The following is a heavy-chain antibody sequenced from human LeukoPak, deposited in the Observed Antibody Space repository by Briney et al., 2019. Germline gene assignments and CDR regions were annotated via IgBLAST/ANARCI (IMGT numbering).Heavy chain of an antibody. CDR3: ARDGWLQHMYYFDY. CDR2: ISSSSSTI. J-gene: IGHJ4*02. CDR1: GFTFSSYS. Sequence: GGSLRLSCAASGFTFSSYSMNWVRQAPGKGLEWVSYISSSSSTIYYADSVKGRFTISRDNSKNSLYLQMDSLRAEDTAVYYCARDGWLQHMYYFDYWGQGTLVTVSS. V-gene: IGHV3-48*04. D-gene: IGHD5-24*01.